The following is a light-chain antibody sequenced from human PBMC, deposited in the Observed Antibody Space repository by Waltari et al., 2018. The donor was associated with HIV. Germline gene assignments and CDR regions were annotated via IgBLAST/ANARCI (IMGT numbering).Light chain of an antibody. Sequence: QSVLTQPPSASGTPGQRVTISCSGRSSNIGSNTVTWYQQLPGTAPKLLIYSNNQRPSGVPDRFSGSKSGTSASLAISGLQSEDEADYYCAAWDDSLNGVLFGGGTKLTVL. J-gene: IGLJ2*01. CDR2: SNN. CDR1: SSNIGSNT. CDR3: AAWDDSLNGVL. V-gene: IGLV1-44*01.